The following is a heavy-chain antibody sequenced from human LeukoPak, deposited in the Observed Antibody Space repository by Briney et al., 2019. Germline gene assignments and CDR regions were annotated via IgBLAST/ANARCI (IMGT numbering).Heavy chain of an antibody. CDR3: AKPGHDILTGSSQDYYFDY. CDR1: GFTFSGYA. Sequence: GGSLRLSCAASGFTFSGYALNWVRQAPGKGLEWVSSISGSGGSTYYADSVKGRFTISRDNSKNTLYLQMNSLRAEDTAVYYCAKPGHDILTGSSQDYYFDYWGQGTLVTVSS. V-gene: IGHV3-23*01. CDR2: ISGSGGST. D-gene: IGHD3-9*01. J-gene: IGHJ4*02.